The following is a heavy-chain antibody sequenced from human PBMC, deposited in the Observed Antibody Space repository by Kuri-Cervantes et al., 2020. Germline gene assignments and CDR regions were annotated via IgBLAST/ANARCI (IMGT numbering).Heavy chain of an antibody. CDR1: GYSFTSYW. D-gene: IGHD4-17*01. CDR3: ARLLMTTVQL. J-gene: IGHJ4*02. V-gene: IGHV5-51*01. CDR2: IYPGDSDT. Sequence: GGSLRLSCKGSGYSFTSYWIGWVRQMPGKGLEWMGIIYPGDSDTRYSPSFQGQVTISADKSISTAYLQWSSLKASDTAMYYCARLLMTTVQLWGQGTLVTVSS.